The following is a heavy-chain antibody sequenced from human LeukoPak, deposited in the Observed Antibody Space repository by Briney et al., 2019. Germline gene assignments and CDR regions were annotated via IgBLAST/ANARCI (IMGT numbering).Heavy chain of an antibody. Sequence: SETLPLTCTVSGGSISSYYWSWIRQPPGKGLEWIGYIYYSGSTNYNPSLKSRVTISVDTSKNQFSLKLSSVTAADTAVYYCARVGGYCIAAAGTCADYWGQGTLVTVSS. D-gene: IGHD6-13*01. J-gene: IGHJ4*02. V-gene: IGHV4-59*01. CDR3: ARVGGYCIAAAGTCADY. CDR1: GGSISSYY. CDR2: IYYSGST.